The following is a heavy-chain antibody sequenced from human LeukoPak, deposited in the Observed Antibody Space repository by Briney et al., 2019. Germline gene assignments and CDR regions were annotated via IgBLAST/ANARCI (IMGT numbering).Heavy chain of an antibody. J-gene: IGHJ4*02. CDR1: GFTFSSYW. D-gene: IGHD3-9*01. Sequence: PGGSLRLSCAASGFTFSSYWMSWVRQAPGKGLEWVANIKQEGSEKYYVDSVKGRFTISRDNAKNSLYLQMNSLRAEDTAVYYCARVFDFDWLYFDYWGQGTLGTVSS. V-gene: IGHV3-7*03. CDR3: ARVFDFDWLYFDY. CDR2: IKQEGSEK.